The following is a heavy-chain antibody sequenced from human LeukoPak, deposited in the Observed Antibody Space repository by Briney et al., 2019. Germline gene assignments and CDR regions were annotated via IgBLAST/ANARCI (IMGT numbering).Heavy chain of an antibody. Sequence: PSETLSLTCTVSGGSISSYYWSWIRQPPGKGLEWIGYIYYSGSTNYNPSLKSRVTISVDTSKNQFSLKLSSVAAADTAVYYCARGKYWLDAFDIWGQGTMVTVSS. V-gene: IGHV4-59*01. D-gene: IGHD3-9*01. CDR1: GGSISSYY. CDR2: IYYSGST. CDR3: ARGKYWLDAFDI. J-gene: IGHJ3*02.